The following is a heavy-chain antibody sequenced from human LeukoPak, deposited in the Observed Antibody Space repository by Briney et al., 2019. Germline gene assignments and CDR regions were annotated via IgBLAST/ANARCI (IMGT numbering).Heavy chain of an antibody. J-gene: IGHJ6*03. D-gene: IGHD1-26*01. CDR3: AKGHRGWELLFDGCYMDV. CDR1: GFTFSSYA. CDR2: ISGSGGST. Sequence: EGSLRLSCAASGFTFSSYAMSWVRQAPGKGLEWVSAISGSGGSTYYADSVKGRFTISRDNSKNTLYLQMNSLRAEDTAVYYCAKGHRGWELLFDGCYMDVWGKGTTVTVSS. V-gene: IGHV3-23*01.